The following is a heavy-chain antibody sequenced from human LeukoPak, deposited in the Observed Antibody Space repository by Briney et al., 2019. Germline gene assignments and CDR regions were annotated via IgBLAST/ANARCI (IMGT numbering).Heavy chain of an antibody. CDR1: GDSISSSY. CDR3: ARLIPGTTGLRKNYFDY. J-gene: IGHJ4*02. Sequence: SETLSLTCTVSGDSISSSYWNWIRQTPGKGLEWIWYISASGNTNYNPSLKSRIIISVDMSKNQFSLKLSSVTAADTAVYYRARLIPGTTGLRKNYFDYWGQGTLVTVSS. V-gene: IGHV4-4*09. CDR2: ISASGNT. D-gene: IGHD1-20*01.